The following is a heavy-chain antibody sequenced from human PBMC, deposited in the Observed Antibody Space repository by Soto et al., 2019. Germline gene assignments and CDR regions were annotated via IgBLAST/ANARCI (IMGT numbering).Heavy chain of an antibody. Sequence: QVQLQESXXXXXKPSQTLSLTCTVSGGSISSGDYYWSWIRQPPGKGLEWIGYIYYSGSTYYNPSLKSRVTISVDTSKNQFSLKLSSVTAADTAVYYCARDRLRGVQRGYYYYYGMDVWGQGTTVTVSS. D-gene: IGHD3-10*01. J-gene: IGHJ6*02. CDR2: IYYSGST. CDR1: GGSISSGDYY. V-gene: IGHV4-30-4*01. CDR3: ARDRLRGVQRGYYYYYGMDV.